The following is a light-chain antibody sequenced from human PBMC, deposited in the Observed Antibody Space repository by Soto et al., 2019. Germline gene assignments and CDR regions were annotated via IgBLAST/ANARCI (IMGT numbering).Light chain of an antibody. Sequence: DIQLTQSPPSLSASVGDRVTITCRASQTINNYVNWYQQEAGKAPKLLIYGASNLQSGVPSRFSGSGFGTDFTLTISGLQPEDFVIYYCQQPYSTPYIFGGGTKLDI. CDR3: QQPYSTPYI. V-gene: IGKV1-39*01. J-gene: IGKJ2*01. CDR1: QTINNY. CDR2: GAS.